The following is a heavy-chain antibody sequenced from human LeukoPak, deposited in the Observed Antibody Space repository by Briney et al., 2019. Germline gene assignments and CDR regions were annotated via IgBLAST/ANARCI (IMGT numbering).Heavy chain of an antibody. Sequence: PGGCLRLSRAAFIFILSSYWMSWVAQAPGRGLEGVAHIKQDGGEKYYVDSVKGGFTISRDNGQNSLHLQMNALRAEDTAVYYCVRLVDSAGVGYYYYYMDVWGKETTLSVSS. CDR2: IKQDGGEK. D-gene: IGHD6-13*01. V-gene: IGHV3-7*01. CDR1: IFILSSYW. CDR3: VRLVDSAGVGYYYYYMDV. J-gene: IGHJ6*03.